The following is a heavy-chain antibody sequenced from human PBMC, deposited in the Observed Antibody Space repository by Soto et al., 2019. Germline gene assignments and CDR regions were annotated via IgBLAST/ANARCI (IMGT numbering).Heavy chain of an antibody. CDR1: GGSFSGYY. V-gene: IGHV4-34*01. J-gene: IGHJ4*02. CDR2: INHSGST. CDR3: ARGARNGSSTSFYYFDY. D-gene: IGHD2-2*01. Sequence: SETLSLTCAVYGGSFSGYYWSWIRQPPGKGLEWIGEINHSGSTNYNPSLKSRVTISVDTSKNQFSLKLSPVTAADTAVYYCARGARNGSSTSFYYFDYWGQGTLVTVSS.